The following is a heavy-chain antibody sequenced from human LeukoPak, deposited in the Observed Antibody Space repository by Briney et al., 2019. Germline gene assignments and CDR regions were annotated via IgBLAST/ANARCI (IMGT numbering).Heavy chain of an antibody. V-gene: IGHV1-2*02. CDR3: AKVMGSGQWLVEREDFDI. Sequence: ASLKVSCKASGYTFTGYYIHWVRQAPGQGLEWMGWINSNSGGTIYAQKFQGRVTMTRDTSISTAYMELSRLRSDDTAVYYCAKVMGSGQWLVEREDFDIWGQGTMVTVSS. D-gene: IGHD6-19*01. CDR1: GYTFTGYY. J-gene: IGHJ3*02. CDR2: INSNSGGT.